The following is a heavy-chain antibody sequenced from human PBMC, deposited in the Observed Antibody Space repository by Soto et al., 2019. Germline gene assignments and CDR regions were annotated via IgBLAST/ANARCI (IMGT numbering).Heavy chain of an antibody. Sequence: EVQLVESGGGLVQPGGSLRLSCVASGLRFSNIWTSWVRQSPGKGLEWVANINQGGSQPYYVDSVKGRFTISKDNAKNSLYLQMNSLRVEDTALYYCATLDTAKSETAGYWGQGTLVTVSS. V-gene: IGHV3-7*01. CDR3: ATLDTAKSETAGY. CDR2: INQGGSQP. CDR1: GLRFSNIW. D-gene: IGHD5-18*01. J-gene: IGHJ4*02.